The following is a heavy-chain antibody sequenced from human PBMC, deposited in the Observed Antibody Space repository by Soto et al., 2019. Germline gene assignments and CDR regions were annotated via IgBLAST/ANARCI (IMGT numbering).Heavy chain of an antibody. CDR2: ISGSGGST. Sequence: GVSLRLSCAASGFTFSNYAMSWVRQTPGEGLEWVSAISGSGGSTYYADSVKGRFTISRDNSKNTVYLQMNSLRAEDTAVYYCAKARGSGNTDPGSYWGQGTLVTVSS. CDR1: GFTFSNYA. CDR3: AKARGSGNTDPGSY. D-gene: IGHD2-15*01. J-gene: IGHJ4*02. V-gene: IGHV3-23*01.